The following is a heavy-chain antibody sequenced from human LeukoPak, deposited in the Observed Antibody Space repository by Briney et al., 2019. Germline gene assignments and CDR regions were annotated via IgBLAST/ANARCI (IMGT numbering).Heavy chain of an antibody. CDR1: GYTFTGYY. J-gene: IGHJ4*02. D-gene: IGHD4-17*01. Sequence: ASVKVSCKASGYTFTGYYMHWVRQAPGQGLEWMGWINPNSGGTNYAQKVQGRVTMTRDTSISTAYMELSRLRSDDTAVYYCARDLKATVTETIEDYWGQGTLVTVSS. CDR3: ARDLKATVTETIEDY. CDR2: INPNSGGT. V-gene: IGHV1-2*02.